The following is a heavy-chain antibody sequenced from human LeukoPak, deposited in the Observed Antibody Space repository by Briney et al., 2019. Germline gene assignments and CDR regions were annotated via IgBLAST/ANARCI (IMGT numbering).Heavy chain of an antibody. Sequence: EASVKVSCKASGYTFTSYGISWVRQAPGQGLEWMGWSSGYNGNTNYAQKLQGRVTMTTDTSTSTAYMELRSLRSDDTAVYYCARVRDYYDSRGYYFEYFDHWGQGTLVTVSS. V-gene: IGHV1-18*01. CDR1: GYTFTSYG. CDR3: ARVRDYYDSRGYYFEYFDH. J-gene: IGHJ1*01. CDR2: SSGYNGNT. D-gene: IGHD3-22*01.